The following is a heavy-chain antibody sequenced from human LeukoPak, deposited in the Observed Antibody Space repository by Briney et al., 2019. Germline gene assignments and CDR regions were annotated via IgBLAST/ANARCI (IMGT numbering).Heavy chain of an antibody. CDR1: GGSFSGYY. CDR2: INHSGST. J-gene: IGHJ4*02. CDR3: ARRGSSIQYYFDY. V-gene: IGHV4-34*01. D-gene: IGHD6-13*01. Sequence: PSETLSLTCAVYGGSFSGYYWSWIRQPPGKGLEWIGEINHSGSTNYNPSLKTRVTISVDTSKNQFSLKLSSVTAADTAVYYCARRGSSIQYYFDYWGQGTLVTVSS.